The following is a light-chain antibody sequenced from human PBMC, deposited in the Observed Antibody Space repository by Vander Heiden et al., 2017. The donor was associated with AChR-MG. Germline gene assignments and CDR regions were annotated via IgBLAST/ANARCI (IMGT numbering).Light chain of an antibody. Sequence: QSALTQPGSVSGSPGQSVTLSCTGTSSDVGAYNCVTWFQQHPGKAPKLMIYDVTKRPSGVPDRFSGSKSGNTASLTISGLRAEDEADYYCCSYAGSYTYVVFGGGTKLTVL. V-gene: IGLV2-11*01. CDR3: CSYAGSYTYVV. J-gene: IGLJ2*01. CDR2: DVT. CDR1: SSDVGAYNC.